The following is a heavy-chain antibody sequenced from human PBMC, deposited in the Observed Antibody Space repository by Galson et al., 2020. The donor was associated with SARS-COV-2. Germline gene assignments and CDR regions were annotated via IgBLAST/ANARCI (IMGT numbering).Heavy chain of an antibody. J-gene: IGHJ6*02. CDR2: IKQDGSEK. CDR3: ARDAPLPPHYDFWSGYLSRSGGDYGMDV. V-gene: IGHV3-7*05. Sequence: GSLRLSCAASGFTFSSYWMSWVRQAPGKGLEWVANIKQDGSEKYYVDSVKGRFTISRDNAKNSLYLQMNSLRAEDTAVYYCARDAPLPPHYDFWSGYLSRSGGDYGMDVWGQGTTVTVSS. D-gene: IGHD3-3*01. CDR1: GFTFSSYW.